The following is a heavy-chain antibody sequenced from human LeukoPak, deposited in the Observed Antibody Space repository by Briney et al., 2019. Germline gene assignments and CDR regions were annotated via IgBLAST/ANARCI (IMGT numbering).Heavy chain of an antibody. Sequence: GGSLRLSCAASGFTVSSNYMSWVRQAPGKGLEWVSVIYSGGSTYYADSVKGRFTISRDNSKNTLYLQMNSLRAEDTAVYYCARVPTTVTRSIYFDYWGQGTLVTVSS. V-gene: IGHV3-66*01. D-gene: IGHD4-17*01. J-gene: IGHJ4*02. CDR2: IYSGGST. CDR1: GFTVSSNY. CDR3: ARVPTTVTRSIYFDY.